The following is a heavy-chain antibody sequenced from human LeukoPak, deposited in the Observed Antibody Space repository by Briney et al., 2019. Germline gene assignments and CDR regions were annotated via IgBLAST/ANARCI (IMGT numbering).Heavy chain of an antibody. CDR1: GGSISSGIYY. D-gene: IGHD2-21*02. CDR2: IYYSGST. CDR3: ARAPSDSWFDP. J-gene: IGHJ5*02. V-gene: IGHV4-31*11. Sequence: PSQTLSLTCAVSGGSISSGIYYWSWIRQHPGRGLEWIGYIYYSGSTYYNPSLKSRVTISVGTSKSQFSLKLSSVTAADTAVYYCARAPSDSWFDPWGQGTLVTVSS.